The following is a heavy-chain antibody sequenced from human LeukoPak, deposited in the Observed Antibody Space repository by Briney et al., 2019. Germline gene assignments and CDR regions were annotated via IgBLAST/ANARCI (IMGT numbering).Heavy chain of an antibody. J-gene: IGHJ3*02. CDR3: ASSNRYYYDSSGYYTDDAFDI. CDR2: IYTSGST. Sequence: SETLSLTCTVSGGSISSGSYYWSWIRQPAGKGLEWIERIYTSGSTNYNPSLKSRVTISVDTSKNQFSLKLSSVTAADMAVYYCASSNRYYYDSSGYYTDDAFDIWGQGTMVTVSS. D-gene: IGHD3-22*01. CDR1: GGSISSGSYY. V-gene: IGHV4-61*02.